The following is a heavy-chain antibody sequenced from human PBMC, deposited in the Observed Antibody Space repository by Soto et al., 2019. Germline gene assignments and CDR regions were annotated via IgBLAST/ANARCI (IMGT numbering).Heavy chain of an antibody. CDR1: GGSINSYY. Sequence: PSETLSLTCAVSGGSINSYYWSWIRQPPGKGLEWIGYISYSGSPNYNPTLKSRVTISVDISKRQFSLQVSSVTAADTAVYYCVLATGYYTEQYFSYWGQGTLVPVSS. V-gene: IGHV4-59*01. CDR2: ISYSGSP. CDR3: VLATGYYTEQYFSY. J-gene: IGHJ4*02. D-gene: IGHD3-9*01.